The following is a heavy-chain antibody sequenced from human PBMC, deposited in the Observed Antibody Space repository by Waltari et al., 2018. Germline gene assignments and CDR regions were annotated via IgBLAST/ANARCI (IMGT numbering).Heavy chain of an antibody. V-gene: IGHV3-23*01. D-gene: IGHD6-13*01. J-gene: IGHJ4*02. CDR2: ISDSGTNT. CDR1: GFALITYA. CDR3: ASIRAGYVDY. Sequence: EVQLLESGGGVAQPGGSMSLSCAASGFALITYAVSWVRQAPGKGLEWVSAISDSGTNTYNADSVKGRFTISRDKSKNTLYLQMNSLRAEDTAVYYCASIRAGYVDYWGQGTLVTVSS.